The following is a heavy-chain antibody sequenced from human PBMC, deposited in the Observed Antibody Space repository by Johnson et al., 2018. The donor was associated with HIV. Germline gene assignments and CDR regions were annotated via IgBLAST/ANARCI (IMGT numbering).Heavy chain of an antibody. CDR3: ARERSLVRGVMPGAFDI. CDR2: INWNGGNT. D-gene: IGHD3-10*01. V-gene: IGHV3-20*04. CDR1: GFTVSSNY. J-gene: IGHJ3*02. Sequence: VQLVESGGGVVRPGGSLRLSCAASGFTVSSNYMSWVRQAPGKGLEWVSGINWNGGNTSYADSVKGRFTISRDNAKNSLYLQMNSLRAEDTALYYCARERSLVRGVMPGAFDIWGQGTMVTVSS.